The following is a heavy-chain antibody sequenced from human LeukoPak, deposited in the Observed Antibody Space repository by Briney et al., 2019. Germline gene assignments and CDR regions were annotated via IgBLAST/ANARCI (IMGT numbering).Heavy chain of an antibody. Sequence: SETLSLTCTVSGVSITNYYWAWIPQPAGKGLEWIGRMYISGSTNYNPSLKSRVSISIDKTKIQFSLKLRSVTAADTAVYYCARDYLVGAPLDSWGQGTLVTVSS. CDR1: GVSITNYY. CDR2: MYISGST. V-gene: IGHV4-4*07. J-gene: IGHJ4*02. CDR3: ARDYLVGAPLDS. D-gene: IGHD1-26*01.